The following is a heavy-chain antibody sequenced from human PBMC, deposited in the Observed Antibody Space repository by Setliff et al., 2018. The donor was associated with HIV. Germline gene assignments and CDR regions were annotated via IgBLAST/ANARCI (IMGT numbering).Heavy chain of an antibody. D-gene: IGHD3-22*01. J-gene: IGHJ4*02. CDR1: GFTFSSYS. V-gene: IGHV3-21*04. Sequence: GGSLRLSCAASGFTFSSYSMNWVRQAPGKGLEWVSSISSSSSYIYYADSVKGRFTTSRDNAKNSLYLQMNSLRAEDTAVYYCARASYYYDSSGWVDYWGQGTLVTVSS. CDR2: ISSSSSYI. CDR3: ARASYYYDSSGWVDY.